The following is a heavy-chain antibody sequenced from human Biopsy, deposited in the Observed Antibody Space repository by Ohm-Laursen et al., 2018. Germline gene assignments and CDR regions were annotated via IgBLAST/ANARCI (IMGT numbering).Heavy chain of an antibody. V-gene: IGHV1-18*01. J-gene: IGHJ4*02. Sequence: ASVTASCKASGYKFTSYGMSWVRQAPGQGFEWMGMISGYTGSTNYAQKFQGRITMTIDAATSTGYMDLRSLKSDDTVVYYCARIAAAGWDDYWGQGTLVTVSS. CDR2: ISGYTGST. CDR3: ARIAAAGWDDY. D-gene: IGHD6-25*01. CDR1: GYKFTSYG.